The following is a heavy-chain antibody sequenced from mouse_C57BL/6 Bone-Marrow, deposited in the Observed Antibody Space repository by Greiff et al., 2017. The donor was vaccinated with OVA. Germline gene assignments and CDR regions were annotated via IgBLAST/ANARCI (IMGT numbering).Heavy chain of an antibody. V-gene: IGHV1-39*01. CDR2: INPNYGTT. D-gene: IGHD1-1*02. CDR1: GYSFTDYN. CDR3: AFYFCGSYRYLDG. J-gene: IGHJ1*03. Sequence: VQLKQSGPELVKPGASVRISCKASGYSFTDYNMNWVKQSNGKSLEWIGVINPNYGTTSYNQKFKGKDTLTIDQSSSTAYMQLNSLTSEDSAVYYCAFYFCGSYRYLDGWGTGTTVIVSS.